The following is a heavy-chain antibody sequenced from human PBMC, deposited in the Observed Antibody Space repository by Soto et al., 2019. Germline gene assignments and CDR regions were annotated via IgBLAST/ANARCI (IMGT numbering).Heavy chain of an antibody. CDR1: GFTCSSYG. CDR2: IWYDGSNK. D-gene: IGHD3-10*01. J-gene: IGHJ4*02. CDR3: ARGGDGYFDY. V-gene: IGHV3-33*01. Sequence: QVQLVESGGGVVQPGRSLRLSCAASGFTCSSYGMHWVRQAPGKGLEWVAVIWYDGSNKYYADSVKGRFTISRDNSKNTLYLQMNSLRAEDTAVYYCARGGDGYFDYWGQGTLVTVSS.